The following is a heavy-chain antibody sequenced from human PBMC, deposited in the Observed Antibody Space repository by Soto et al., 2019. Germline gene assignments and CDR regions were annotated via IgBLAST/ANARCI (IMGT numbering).Heavy chain of an antibody. CDR3: ARRSFGDHVHNFDY. Sequence: QVQLVQSGAEVKKPGSSVKVSCKASGGTFSSYAISWVRQAPGQGLEWMGGIIPIFGTANYAQKFQGRVTITADESTSTAYMELSSQRSEDTAVYYCARRSFGDHVHNFDYWGQGTLVTVSS. D-gene: IGHD3-10*01. V-gene: IGHV1-69*01. J-gene: IGHJ4*02. CDR1: GGTFSSYA. CDR2: IIPIFGTA.